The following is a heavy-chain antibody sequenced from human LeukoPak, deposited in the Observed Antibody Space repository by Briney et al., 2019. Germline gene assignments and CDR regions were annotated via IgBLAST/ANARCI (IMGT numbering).Heavy chain of an antibody. J-gene: IGHJ4*02. Sequence: ASVKVSCKASGYTFTTYHINWVRQATGQGLEWMGWMNPNSGNTGYAQKFQGRVTITRNTSISTAYMELSSLRSEDTAVYYCVRGVKSLPDYWGQGTLVTVSS. CDR3: VRGVKSLPDY. V-gene: IGHV1-8*03. CDR1: GYTFTTYH. D-gene: IGHD2-15*01. CDR2: MNPNSGNT.